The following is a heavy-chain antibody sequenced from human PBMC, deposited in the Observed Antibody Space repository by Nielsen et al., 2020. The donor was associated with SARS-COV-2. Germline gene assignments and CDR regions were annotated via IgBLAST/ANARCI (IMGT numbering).Heavy chain of an antibody. CDR2: IYYSGST. J-gene: IGHJ5*02. D-gene: IGHD3-22*01. Sequence: WIRQPPGKGLEWIGYIYYSGSTNYNPSLKSRVTISVDTSKNQFSLKLSSVTAADTAMYYCARDRGTYYYDSSGYGIWFDPWGQGTLVTVSS. CDR3: ARDRGTYYYDSSGYGIWFDP. V-gene: IGHV4-59*12.